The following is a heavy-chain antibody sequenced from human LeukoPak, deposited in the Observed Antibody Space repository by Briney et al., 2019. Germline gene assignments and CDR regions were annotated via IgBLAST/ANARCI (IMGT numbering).Heavy chain of an antibody. CDR3: ARGGPSDY. J-gene: IGHJ4*02. V-gene: IGHV4-39*01. CDR2: IYYSGST. CDR1: GGSISSSSYY. Sequence: KPSETLSLTCTVSGGSISSSSYYWGWIRQPPGKGLEWIGSIYYSGSTYYNPSLKSRVTISVDTSKNQFSLKLSSVTAADTAVYYCARGGPSDYWGRGTLVTVSS.